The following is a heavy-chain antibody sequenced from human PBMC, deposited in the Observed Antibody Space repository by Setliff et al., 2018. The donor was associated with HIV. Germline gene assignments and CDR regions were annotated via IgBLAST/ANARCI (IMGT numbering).Heavy chain of an antibody. D-gene: IGHD6-13*01. CDR1: GFTFSSYS. V-gene: IGHV3-21*01. Sequence: GGSLRLSCAASGFTFSSYSMNWVRQAPGKGLEWVSSISSSSSYIYYADSVKGRFTISRDNAKNSLYLQMNSLRAEDTAVYYCARGYSWYSRPFDYWGQGTLVTVSS. J-gene: IGHJ4*02. CDR2: ISSSSSYI. CDR3: ARGYSWYSRPFDY.